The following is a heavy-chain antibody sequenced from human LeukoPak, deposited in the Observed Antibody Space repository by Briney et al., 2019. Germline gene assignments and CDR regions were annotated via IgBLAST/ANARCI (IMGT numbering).Heavy chain of an antibody. CDR2: IYYSGST. J-gene: IGHJ3*02. D-gene: IGHD3-22*01. CDR3: ARGPYSYDSSGAFDI. V-gene: IGHV4-59*08. Sequence: SSETLSLTCTVSGGSISSYYWSWIRQPPGKGLEWIGYIYYSGSTNYNPSLKSRVTISVDTSKNQFSLKLNSVTAADTAVYFCARGPYSYDSSGAFDIWGQGTMVTVSS. CDR1: GGSISSYY.